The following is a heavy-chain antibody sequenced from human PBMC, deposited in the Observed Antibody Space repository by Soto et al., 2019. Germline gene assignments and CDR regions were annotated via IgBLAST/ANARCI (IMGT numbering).Heavy chain of an antibody. CDR1: GFTFSSYA. Sequence: QVQLVESGGGVVQPGRSLRLSCAASGFTFSSYAMHWVRQAPGKGLEWVAVISYDGSNKYYADSVKGRFTISRDNSKNTLYLQIDSLRAEATAVYSCARAYEGDYFDYWGQGTLVNVSS. J-gene: IGHJ4*02. CDR3: ARAYEGDYFDY. V-gene: IGHV3-30-3*01. CDR2: ISYDGSNK. D-gene: IGHD3-16*01.